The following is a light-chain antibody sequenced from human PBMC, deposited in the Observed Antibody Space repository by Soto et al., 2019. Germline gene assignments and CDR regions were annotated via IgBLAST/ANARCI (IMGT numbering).Light chain of an antibody. V-gene: IGKV1-39*01. CDR3: QQSYSTPPTWT. CDR2: AAS. J-gene: IGKJ1*01. CDR1: QSISSY. Sequence: DIQMTQSPSSLSASVGDRVTITCRASQSISSYLNWYQQKPGKAPKLLIYAASSLQSGVASRFSGSGSGTDFTLTISSLQPEDFATYYCQQSYSTPPTWTFGQGTKVDIK.